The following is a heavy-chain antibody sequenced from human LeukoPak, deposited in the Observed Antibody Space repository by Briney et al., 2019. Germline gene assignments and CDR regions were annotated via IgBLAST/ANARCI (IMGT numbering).Heavy chain of an antibody. V-gene: IGHV1-69*13. CDR3: ARGVTMVRGVISNNYYYYYGMDV. CDR2: IIPIFGTA. Sequence: SVKVSCKASGGTFSSYAISWVRQAPGQGLEWMGGIIPIFGTANYAQKFQGRVTITADESTSTAYMELSSLRSEDTAVCYCARGVTMVRGVISNNYYYYYGMDVWGKGTTVTVSS. CDR1: GGTFSSYA. D-gene: IGHD3-10*01. J-gene: IGHJ6*04.